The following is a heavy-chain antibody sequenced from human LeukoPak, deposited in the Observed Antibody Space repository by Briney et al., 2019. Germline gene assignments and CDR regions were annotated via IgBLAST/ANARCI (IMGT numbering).Heavy chain of an antibody. V-gene: IGHV3-43*01. J-gene: IGHJ4*02. CDR3: ATDWAWGGFEH. CDR2: ISWDGGST. D-gene: IGHD3-16*01. CDR1: EFTFDDYT. Sequence: GGSLRLSCAASEFTFDDYTMHWVRQAPGKGLEWVSLISWDGGSTYYADSVKGRFTISRDNSKNSLYLQMNSVRAEDTAVYYCATDWAWGGFEHWGQGALVTVSS.